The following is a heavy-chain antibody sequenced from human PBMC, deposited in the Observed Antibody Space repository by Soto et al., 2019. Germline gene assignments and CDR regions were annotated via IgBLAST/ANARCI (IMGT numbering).Heavy chain of an antibody. CDR3: ARVYSGRLPRRADYYYALDG. CDR2: IGAARDP. J-gene: IGHJ6*02. CDR1: GFTFSDYD. D-gene: IGHD2-15*01. V-gene: IGHV3-13*05. Sequence: EVQLVESGGGSVQPGGSLRLSCTASGFTFSDYDMHWVRQGSGKGLEWVSTIGAARDPYYTGSVKGRLAISREITRHSIFLQMNSVTVGDTAVNYFARVYSGRLPRRADYYYALDGWGQGTMVTVSS.